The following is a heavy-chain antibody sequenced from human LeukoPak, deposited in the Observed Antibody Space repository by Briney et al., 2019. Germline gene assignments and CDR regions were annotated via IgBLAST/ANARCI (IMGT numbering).Heavy chain of an antibody. V-gene: IGHV1-8*01. Sequence: ASVKVSCKASGYTFSSYDINWVRQATGQGLEWMGWINPNSGNTGYAPKFQGRVTITRNTSISTAYMELSSLRSEDTAVYYCARRSDYYDSSAYYYWGQGTLVPVSS. D-gene: IGHD3-22*01. CDR3: ARRSDYYDSSAYYY. CDR2: INPNSGNT. CDR1: GYTFSSYD. J-gene: IGHJ4*02.